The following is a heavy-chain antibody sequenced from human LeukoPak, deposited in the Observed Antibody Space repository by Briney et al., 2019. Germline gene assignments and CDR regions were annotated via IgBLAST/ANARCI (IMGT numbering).Heavy chain of an antibody. D-gene: IGHD5-12*01. J-gene: IGHJ6*03. V-gene: IGHV1-8*01. CDR1: GYTFTSYD. CDR2: MNPNSGNT. CDR3: ARGFIRNYGGYRDYYYYYMDV. Sequence: ASVKVSCKASGYTFTSYDINWVRQATGQGLEWMGWMNPNSGNTGYAQKFQGRVTMTRNTSISTAYMELSSLRSEDTAVYYCARGFIRNYGGYRDYYYYYMDVWGKGTTVTISS.